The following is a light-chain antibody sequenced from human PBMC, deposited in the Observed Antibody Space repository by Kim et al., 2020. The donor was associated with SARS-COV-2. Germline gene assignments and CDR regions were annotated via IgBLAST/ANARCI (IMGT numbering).Light chain of an antibody. CDR3: QQRSSWLT. Sequence: EIVLTQSPATLSLSPGERATLSYRASRSVSSYLAWYQQKPGQAPRLHIYDASHGATGIPARFSGSGSGPDFTLTIRSLEPEDFAVYYCQQRSSWLTFGGGTKVDIK. CDR2: DAS. V-gene: IGKV3-11*01. CDR1: RSVSSY. J-gene: IGKJ4*01.